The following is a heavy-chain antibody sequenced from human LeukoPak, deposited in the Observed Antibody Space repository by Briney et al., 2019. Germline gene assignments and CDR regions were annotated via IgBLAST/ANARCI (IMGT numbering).Heavy chain of an antibody. Sequence: ASETLSLTCAVYGGSFSGYYWSWIRQPPGKGLEWIGEINHSGSTNYNPSLKSRVTISVDTSKNQFSLKLDSVTAADTAVYYCAGRRNIVVVPAHNWFDPWGLGTLVTVSS. CDR1: GGSFSGYY. CDR3: AGRRNIVVVPAHNWFDP. J-gene: IGHJ5*02. CDR2: INHSGST. D-gene: IGHD2-2*01. V-gene: IGHV4-34*01.